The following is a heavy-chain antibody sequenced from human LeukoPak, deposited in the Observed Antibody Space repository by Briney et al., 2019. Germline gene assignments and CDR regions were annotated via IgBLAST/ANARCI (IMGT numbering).Heavy chain of an antibody. CDR3: ARDVREYYGSGSYYRNYYYGMDV. D-gene: IGHD3-10*01. CDR2: IYHSGST. Sequence: PSETLSLTCAVSGGSISGSNWWSWVRQPPGKGLEWIGEIYHSGSTNYNPSLKSRVTISVDKSKNQFSLKLSSVTAADTAVYYCARDVREYYGSGSYYRNYYYGMDVWGQGTTVTVSS. V-gene: IGHV4-4*02. CDR1: GGSISGSNW. J-gene: IGHJ6*02.